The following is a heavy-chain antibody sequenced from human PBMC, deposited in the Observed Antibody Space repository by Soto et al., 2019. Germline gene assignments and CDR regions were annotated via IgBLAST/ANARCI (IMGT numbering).Heavy chain of an antibody. J-gene: IGHJ6*02. CDR1: GYSFTSYW. D-gene: IGHD6-13*01. V-gene: IGHV5-51*01. CDR3: ARTAAAGKYYYGMDV. CDR2: IYPGDSDT. Sequence: GESLKISCKGSGYSFTSYWIGWVRQMPGKCLEWVGIIYPGDSDTRYSPSFQGQVTISADKSISTAYLQWSSLKASDTAMYYCARTAAAGKYYYGMDVWGQGTTVTVSS.